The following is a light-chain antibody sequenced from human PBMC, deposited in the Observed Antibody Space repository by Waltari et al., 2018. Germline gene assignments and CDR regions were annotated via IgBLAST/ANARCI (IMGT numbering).Light chain of an antibody. J-gene: IGKJ2*02. CDR2: GAS. Sequence: IQLTQSPSSLSASVGDRVTITCRASQGFSSYLAWYQQKPGKVPKLLIYGASTLQSGVPSSFSGSGSGTDFTLTISSLQPEYFATYYCQQLNSYPRTFGHGTKLEIK. CDR3: QQLNSYPRT. CDR1: QGFSSY. V-gene: IGKV1-9*01.